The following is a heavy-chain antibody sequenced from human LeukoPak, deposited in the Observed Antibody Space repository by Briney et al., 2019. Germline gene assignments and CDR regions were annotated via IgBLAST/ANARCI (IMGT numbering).Heavy chain of an antibody. Sequence: PGGPLRLSCAASGLTLSSYAMSWVRQAPGKGLEWVSGISGSGGSTYYADSVKGRFTISRDNSKNTLHLQMNSLRVEDTAMYYFATTLLRASTYMDVWGKGTTVTVSS. V-gene: IGHV3-23*01. D-gene: IGHD1/OR15-1a*01. CDR3: ATTLLRASTYMDV. J-gene: IGHJ6*03. CDR1: GLTLSSYA. CDR2: ISGSGGST.